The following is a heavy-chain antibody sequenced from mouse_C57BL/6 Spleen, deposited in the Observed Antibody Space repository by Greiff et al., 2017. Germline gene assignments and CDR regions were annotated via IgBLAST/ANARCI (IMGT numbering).Heavy chain of an antibody. CDR1: GYTFTGYW. V-gene: IGHV1-9*01. J-gene: IGHJ3*01. CDR2: ILPGSGST. Sequence: QVQLKQPGAELMKPGASVKLSCKATGYTFTGYWIEWVKQRPGHGLEWIGEILPGSGSTNYNEKFKGKATFTADTSSNTAYMQLSSLTTEDSSIYYCAREDYYGSSPAWFAYWGQGTLVTVSA. D-gene: IGHD1-1*01. CDR3: AREDYYGSSPAWFAY.